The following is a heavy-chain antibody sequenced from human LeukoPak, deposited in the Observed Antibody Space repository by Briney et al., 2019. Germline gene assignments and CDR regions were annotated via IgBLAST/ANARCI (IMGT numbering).Heavy chain of an antibody. CDR3: ARVGQGCFDL. Sequence: SETLSLTCTVSGGSISTYYWSWIRQPPGKGLEWLGYIDYSGSTNYNPSLRSRVTISVDMSKNQFSLRLSSVTAADTATYYCARVGQGCFDLWGRGTLVTVSS. J-gene: IGHJ2*01. V-gene: IGHV4-59*01. CDR1: GGSISTYY. CDR2: IDYSGST.